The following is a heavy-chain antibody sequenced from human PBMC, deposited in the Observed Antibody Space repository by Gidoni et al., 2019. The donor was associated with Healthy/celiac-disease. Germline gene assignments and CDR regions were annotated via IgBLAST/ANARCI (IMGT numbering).Heavy chain of an antibody. CDR1: GFTVSSYA. CDR3: ARDRHSPWFGELLSPDYGMDV. CDR2: ISYDGSNN. D-gene: IGHD3-10*01. J-gene: IGHJ6*02. Sequence: QVQLVESGGGVVKHGRSLRLSCAASGFTVSSYAMHWLRQAPGKGLEWVAVISYDGSNNYYADSVKCRFTISRDNSKNTLYLQMNSLRAEATAVYYCARDRHSPWFGELLSPDYGMDVWGQGTTVTVSS. V-gene: IGHV3-30-3*01.